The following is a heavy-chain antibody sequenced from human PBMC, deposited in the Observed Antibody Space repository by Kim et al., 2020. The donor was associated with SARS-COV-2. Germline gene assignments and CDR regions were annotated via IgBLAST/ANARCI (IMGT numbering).Heavy chain of an antibody. CDR2: IYYSGST. V-gene: IGHV4-39*01. J-gene: IGHJ6*02. CDR1: GGSISSSSYY. CDR3: ARLLGCSSTSCYYYYYYGMDV. Sequence: SETLSLTCTVSGGSISSSSYYWGWIRQPPGKGLEWIGSIYYSGSTYYNPSLKSRVTISVDTSKNQFSLKLSSVTAADTAVYYCARLLGCSSTSCYYYYYYGMDVWGQGTTVTVSS. D-gene: IGHD2-2*01.